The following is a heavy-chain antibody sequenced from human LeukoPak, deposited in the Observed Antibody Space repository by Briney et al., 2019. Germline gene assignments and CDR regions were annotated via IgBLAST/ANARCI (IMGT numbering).Heavy chain of an antibody. J-gene: IGHJ4*02. V-gene: IGHV3-48*01. D-gene: IGHD2-2*02. CDR1: GFTFSSYS. CDR2: ISSSSSTI. Sequence: GGSLRLSCAASGFTFSSYSMNWVRQAPGKGLEWVSYISSSSSTIYYADSVKGRFTISRDNAKNSLYLQMNSVRVEDTAVYYCAIYCSSTSCYTGYWGQGTLVTVSS. CDR3: AIYCSSTSCYTGY.